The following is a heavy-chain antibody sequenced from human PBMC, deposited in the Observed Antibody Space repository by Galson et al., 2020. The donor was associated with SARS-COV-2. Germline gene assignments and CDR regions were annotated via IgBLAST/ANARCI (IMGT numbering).Heavy chain of an antibody. Sequence: QLGESLKISCAASRFTFSSYWMTWVRQAPGKGLEWVANIKQDGSEKYYVDSLKGRFTISRDNAKNSLYLQINSLRAEDTAVYYCARITIFGVIISGYIFDIWGQGTMVTVSS. D-gene: IGHD3-3*01. CDR1: RFTFSSYW. J-gene: IGHJ3*02. V-gene: IGHV3-7*01. CDR2: IKQDGSEK. CDR3: ARITIFGVIISGYIFDI.